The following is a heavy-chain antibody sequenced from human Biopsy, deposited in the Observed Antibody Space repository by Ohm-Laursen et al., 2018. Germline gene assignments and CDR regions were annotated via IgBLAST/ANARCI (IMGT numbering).Heavy chain of an antibody. Sequence: SLRLSCTASGFTFNNYGMQWVRQAPGKGLEWVAFIFYGGSNTYYADSVKGRFTISRDNSRDTLYLQMSSLRAEDTAVYYCAKDRYNYTPIGGFSMDVWGQGTTVTVSS. CDR2: IFYGGSNT. CDR1: GFTFNNYG. V-gene: IGHV3-30*02. CDR3: AKDRYNYTPIGGFSMDV. D-gene: IGHD5-18*01. J-gene: IGHJ6*02.